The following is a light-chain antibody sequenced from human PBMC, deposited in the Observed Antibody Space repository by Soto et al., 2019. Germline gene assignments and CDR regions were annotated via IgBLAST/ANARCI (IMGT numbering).Light chain of an antibody. CDR3: SSYTSSSTSRV. V-gene: IGLV2-14*01. CDR1: SSDVGGYNY. CDR2: DVS. Sequence: QSALTQPASVSGSPGQSITIPCTGTSSDVGGYNYVSWYQQHPGKAPKLMIYDVSNRPSGVSNRFSGSKSGNTASLTISGLQAEDEADYYCSSYTSSSTSRVFGTGTKVTVL. J-gene: IGLJ1*01.